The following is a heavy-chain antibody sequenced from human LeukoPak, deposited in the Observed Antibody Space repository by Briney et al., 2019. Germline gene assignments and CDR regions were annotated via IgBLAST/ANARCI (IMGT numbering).Heavy chain of an antibody. CDR2: IYYSGST. Sequence: PSETLSLTCTVSGYSISSGYYWGWIRQPPGKGLEWIGSIYYSGSTYYNPSLKSRVTISVDTSKNQFSLKLSSVTAADTAVYYCARALSGYSSSWYDWGQGTLVTVSS. V-gene: IGHV4-38-2*02. CDR1: GYSISSGYY. D-gene: IGHD6-13*01. CDR3: ARALSGYSSSWYD. J-gene: IGHJ4*02.